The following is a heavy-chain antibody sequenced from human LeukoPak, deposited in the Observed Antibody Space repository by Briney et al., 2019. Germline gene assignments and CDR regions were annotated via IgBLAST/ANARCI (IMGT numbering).Heavy chain of an antibody. J-gene: IGHJ4*02. CDR2: IYYSGST. V-gene: IGHV4-59*06. D-gene: IGHD2-2*01. CDR3: ARLYCSSTNCYPSYFDY. CDR1: GGSINSYY. Sequence: PSETLSLTCTVSGGSINSYYWGWIRQPPGKGLEWIGYIYYSGSTYYNPSLKSRLTISVDTSKNQFSLKLSSVTAADTAVYYCARLYCSSTNCYPSYFDYWGQGTLVTVSS.